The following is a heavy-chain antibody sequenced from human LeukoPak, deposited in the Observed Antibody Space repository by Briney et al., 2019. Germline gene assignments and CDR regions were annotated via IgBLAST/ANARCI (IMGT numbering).Heavy chain of an antibody. CDR1: GVSISSGYY. V-gene: IGHV4-34*01. J-gene: IGHJ6*03. CDR3: ARGRMSSYGMNYYYYYMDV. D-gene: IGHD5-18*01. Sequence: SETLSLTCSVSGVSISSGYYWSWIRQPPGKGLEWIGEINHSGSTNYNPSLKSRVTISVDTSKNQFSLKLSSVTAADTAVYYCARGRMSSYGMNYYYYYMDVWGKGTTVTVSS. CDR2: INHSGST.